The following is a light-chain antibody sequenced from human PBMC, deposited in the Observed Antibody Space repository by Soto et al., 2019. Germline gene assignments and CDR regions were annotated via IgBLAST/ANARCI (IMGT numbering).Light chain of an antibody. V-gene: IGKV3-20*01. J-gene: IGKJ1*01. CDR1: QGVSSSY. Sequence: EIVLTQAPGTLSLSPGERATLSCRASQGVSSSYLAWYQQKPGQAPRLLIYGASRRATGIPNRFSGSGSGTDFPITISMLEAEDFAVYYCQQYGNSPTFGQGTKVEIK. CDR2: GAS. CDR3: QQYGNSPT.